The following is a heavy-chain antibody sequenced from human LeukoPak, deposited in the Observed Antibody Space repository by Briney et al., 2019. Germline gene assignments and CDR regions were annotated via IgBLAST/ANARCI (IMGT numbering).Heavy chain of an antibody. V-gene: IGHV4-34*01. J-gene: IGHJ4*02. D-gene: IGHD3-3*01. Sequence: SGTLSLTCAVYGGSFSGYYWSWIGPPPGKGLDGVGVINHSGSTNYNPSLKSRVTISVDTSKRQFSLKLSSVTAADTAVYYCARRQGGFWSGYYPKPEYFDYWGQGTLVTVSS. CDR3: ARRQGGFWSGYYPKPEYFDY. CDR2: INHSGST. CDR1: GGSFSGYY.